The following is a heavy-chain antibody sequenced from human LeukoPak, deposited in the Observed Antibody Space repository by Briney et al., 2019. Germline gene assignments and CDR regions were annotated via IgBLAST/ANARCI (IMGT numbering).Heavy chain of an antibody. V-gene: IGHV1-69*04. Sequence: SVKVSCKASGYTFTGYYMHWVRQAPGQGLEWMGRIIPILGIANYAQKFQGRVTITADKSTSTAYMELSSLRSEDTAVYYCAREGARVRGVTFFWFDPWGQGTLVTVSS. J-gene: IGHJ5*02. CDR1: GYTFTGYY. D-gene: IGHD3-10*01. CDR3: AREGARVRGVTFFWFDP. CDR2: IIPILGIA.